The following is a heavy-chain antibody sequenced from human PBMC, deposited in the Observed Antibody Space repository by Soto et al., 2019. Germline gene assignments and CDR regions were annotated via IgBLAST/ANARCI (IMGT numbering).Heavy chain of an antibody. CDR1: GLPHSSFA. CDR3: VREDSAWDSRGSFDF. Sequence: EVQLLESGGGLVQPGGSLRLSCTASGLPHSSFAMMWVRQAPGKGLECVSVISGSGGSTSYADSVQGRFTISRDNSKNTLYLQMNSLRAEDTAIYYCVREDSAWDSRGSFDFWGRGTMVTVS. CDR2: ISGSGGST. J-gene: IGHJ3*01. D-gene: IGHD6-19*01. V-gene: IGHV3-23*01.